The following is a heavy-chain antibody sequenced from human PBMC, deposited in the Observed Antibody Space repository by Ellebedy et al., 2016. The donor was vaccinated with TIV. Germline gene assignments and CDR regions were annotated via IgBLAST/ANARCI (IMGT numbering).Heavy chain of an antibody. CDR3: AKGTSSGFNYDRVGFEY. J-gene: IGHJ4*02. CDR1: GFTFSSFA. Sequence: GGSLRLSCAASGFTFSSFAMHWVRQAPGKGLEWLSVISGGGDSTYHAGSVKGRSTITRDNSKHTLYLQMDRLRAEDTAVYYCAKGTSSGFNYDRVGFEYWGQGALVTVSS. CDR2: ISGGGDST. V-gene: IGHV3-23*01. D-gene: IGHD3-22*01.